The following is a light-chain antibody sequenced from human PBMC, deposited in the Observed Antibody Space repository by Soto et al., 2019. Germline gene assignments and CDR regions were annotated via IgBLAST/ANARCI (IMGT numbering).Light chain of an antibody. V-gene: IGKV3-20*01. CDR2: GAS. Sequence: EIVLTQFPDTLSLSPGERATLSCRASQSVSSSSLAWYQQKRGQAPRLLIHGASSRATGIPDRFSGSGSGTDFTLTSSRLEPEDFAVYYCQQYGSSPRTFGQGTKVEV. CDR3: QQYGSSPRT. CDR1: QSVSSSS. J-gene: IGKJ1*01.